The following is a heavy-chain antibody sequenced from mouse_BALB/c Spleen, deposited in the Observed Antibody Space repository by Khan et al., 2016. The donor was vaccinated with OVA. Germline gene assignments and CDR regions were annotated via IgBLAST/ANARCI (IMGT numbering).Heavy chain of an antibody. V-gene: IGHV1-7*01. J-gene: IGHJ2*01. CDR1: GHTFTTYW. CDR3: TRDRIDY. CDR2: INPTSGYT. Sequence: VQLQESGAELAKPGASVKMSCKASGHTFTTYWMHWVKQRPGQGLEWIGYINPTSGYTDYNEKFKDKATLSADKSSSTAYMQLSSLTSEDSAVYYCTRDRIDYWGQGTTLTVSS.